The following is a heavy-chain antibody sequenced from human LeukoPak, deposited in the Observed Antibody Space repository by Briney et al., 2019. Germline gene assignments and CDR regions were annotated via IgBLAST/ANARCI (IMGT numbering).Heavy chain of an antibody. CDR1: GGSISSGGYS. Sequence: SQTLPLTCAVSGGSISSGGYSWSWIRQPPGKGLEWIGYIYHSGSTYYNPSLKSRVTISVDRSKNQFSLKLSSVTAADTAVYYCARAFRGYDSSGFFYSRYAFDIWGQGTMVTVSS. J-gene: IGHJ3*02. V-gene: IGHV4-30-2*01. D-gene: IGHD3-22*01. CDR3: ARAFRGYDSSGFFYSRYAFDI. CDR2: IYHSGST.